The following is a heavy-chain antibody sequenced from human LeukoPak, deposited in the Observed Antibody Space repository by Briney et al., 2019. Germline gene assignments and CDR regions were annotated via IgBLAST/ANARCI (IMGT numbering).Heavy chain of an antibody. CDR3: SKGNYGMDV. CDR1: GFTFADYA. J-gene: IGHJ6*02. D-gene: IGHD3-10*01. CDR2: IRWNSGSI. V-gene: IGHV3-9*01. Sequence: SLRLSCPASGFTFADYAMHWVRQAPGKGLDWVSGIRWNSGSIDYADSVKGRFTISRDNAKKSLYLQMDSLRPEDTALYYCSKGNYGMDVWGQGTTVTVSS.